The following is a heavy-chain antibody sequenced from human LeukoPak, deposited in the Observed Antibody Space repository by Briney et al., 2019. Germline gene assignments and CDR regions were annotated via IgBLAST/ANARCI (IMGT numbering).Heavy chain of an antibody. CDR3: ARASARGFDYYYYMDV. J-gene: IGHJ6*03. CDR1: GGSFSGHY. D-gene: IGHD3-3*01. CDR2: INHRGVA. Sequence: SETLSLTCAVYGGSFSGHYWNWIRQPPGKGLQWIGEINHRGVANYNPSLKSRVSISEDTSKNQFSLTVNSVTAADTAVYYCARASARGFDYYYYMDVWGKGTTVTVSS. V-gene: IGHV4-34*01.